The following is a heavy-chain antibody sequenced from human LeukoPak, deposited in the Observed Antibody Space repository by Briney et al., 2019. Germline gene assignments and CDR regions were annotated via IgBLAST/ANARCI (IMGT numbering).Heavy chain of an antibody. J-gene: IGHJ4*02. CDR2: IIPIFGTA. Sequence: SVKVSCKASGGTFSSYAISRVRQAPGQGLEWMGGIIPIFGTANYAQKFQGRVTITADESTSTAYMELSSLRSEDTAVYYCAREATAAMGEFDYWGQGTLVTVSS. D-gene: IGHD2-2*01. CDR1: GGTFSSYA. V-gene: IGHV1-69*13. CDR3: AREATAAMGEFDY.